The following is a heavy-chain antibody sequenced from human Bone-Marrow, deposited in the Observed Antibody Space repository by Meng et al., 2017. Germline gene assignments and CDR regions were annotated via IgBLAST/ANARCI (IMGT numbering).Heavy chain of an antibody. CDR3: AQLGTTDY. Sequence: EVQLVESGGGLVQPGGSLRLSCVASGFKLSSYWMHWVRQAPGKGLVWVSRINIDGSSTIYADSVEGRFTISRDNAKNTLYLQMNSLRVDDTAVYYCAQLGTTDYWGQGALVTVSS. CDR1: GFKLSSYW. J-gene: IGHJ4*02. V-gene: IGHV3-74*01. D-gene: IGHD6-13*01. CDR2: INIDGSST.